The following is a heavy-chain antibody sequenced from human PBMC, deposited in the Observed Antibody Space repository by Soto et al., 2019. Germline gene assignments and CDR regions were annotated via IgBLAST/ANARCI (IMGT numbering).Heavy chain of an antibody. V-gene: IGHV3-30*18. CDR2: ISNDGSIK. Sequence: PGGSLRLSCAASGFSFSTYGMHWVRQAPGKGLEWMAVISNDGSIKYYADSVTGRFTISRDNSKDTLFLQMNSLRGEDTAVYYCAKVVRADTTSSNFYYYSGMDVWGQGTTVTVSS. CDR1: GFSFSTYG. D-gene: IGHD6-6*01. J-gene: IGHJ6*02. CDR3: AKVVRADTTSSNFYYYSGMDV.